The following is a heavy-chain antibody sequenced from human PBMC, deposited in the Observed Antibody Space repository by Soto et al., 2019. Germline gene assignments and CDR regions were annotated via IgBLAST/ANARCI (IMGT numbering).Heavy chain of an antibody. CDR2: ILYSGNS. CDR1: GGSIRGGDYY. J-gene: IGHJ4*02. Sequence: QVQLQESGPGLVKPSQTLSLTCTVSGGSIRGGDYYWSWIRQHPGKGLEWIGYILYSGNSFYNPSLKSGVTISVDTSKNQFSLQLSSVTAADTAIYYCARLSSRSYNSEYGGYYFDYWGQGTLVFVSS. D-gene: IGHD1-20*01. CDR3: ARLSSRSYNSEYGGYYFDY. V-gene: IGHV4-31*03.